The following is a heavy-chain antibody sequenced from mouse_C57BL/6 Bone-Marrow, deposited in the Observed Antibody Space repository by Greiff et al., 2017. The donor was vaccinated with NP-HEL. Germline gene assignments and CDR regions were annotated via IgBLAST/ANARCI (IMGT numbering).Heavy chain of an antibody. J-gene: IGHJ3*01. CDR3: AREKDYYGSSYGFAY. D-gene: IGHD1-1*01. CDR2: IHPNSGST. Sequence: VQLQESGTVLARPGASVKMSCKTSGYTFTSYWMHWVKQRPGQGLEWIGMIHPNSGSTNYNEKFKSKATLTVDKSSSTAYMQLSSLTSEDSAVYYCAREKDYYGSSYGFAYWGQGTLVTVSA. CDR1: GYTFTSYW. V-gene: IGHV1-64*01.